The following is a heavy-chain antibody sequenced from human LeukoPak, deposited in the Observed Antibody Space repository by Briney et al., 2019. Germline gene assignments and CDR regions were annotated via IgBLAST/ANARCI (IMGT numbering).Heavy chain of an antibody. D-gene: IGHD4-17*01. CDR1: GYTFTSYY. CDR3: ARDHFRTTVTTNFDY. Sequence: ASVKVSCKASGYTFTSYYMHWVQQAPGQGLEWMGIINPSGGSTSYAQKFQGRVTMTRDTSTSTVYMELSSLRSEDTAVYYCARDHFRTTVTTNFDYWGQGTLVTVSS. CDR2: INPSGGST. J-gene: IGHJ4*02. V-gene: IGHV1-46*01.